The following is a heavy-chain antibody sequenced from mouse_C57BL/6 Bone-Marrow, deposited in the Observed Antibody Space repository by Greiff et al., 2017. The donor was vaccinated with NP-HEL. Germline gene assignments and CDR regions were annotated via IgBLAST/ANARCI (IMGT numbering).Heavy chain of an antibody. CDR3: TTDDYDEGAFDY. CDR1: GFNIKDDY. CDR2: IDPENGDT. J-gene: IGHJ2*01. D-gene: IGHD2-4*01. Sequence: VQLQQPGAELVRPGASVKLSCTASGFNIKDDYMHWVKQRPEQGLEWIGWIDPENGDTEYASKFQGKATITADTSSNTAYLQLSSLTSEDTAVYYCTTDDYDEGAFDYWGQGTTLTVSS. V-gene: IGHV14-4*01.